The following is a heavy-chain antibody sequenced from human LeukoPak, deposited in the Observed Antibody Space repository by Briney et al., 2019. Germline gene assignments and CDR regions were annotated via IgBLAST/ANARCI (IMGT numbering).Heavy chain of an antibody. J-gene: IGHJ4*02. CDR3: ARDHSEFYYFDY. CDR2: INPNSGGT. D-gene: IGHD1-26*01. CDR1: GYTFTGYY. Sequence: ASVKVSCKASGYTFTGYYMHWVRQAPGQGLEWMGWINPNSGGTNYAQKFQGRVTMTRDTSISTAYMELSRLRSDDTAVYYCARDHSEFYYFDYWGQGTLVTVSS. V-gene: IGHV1-2*02.